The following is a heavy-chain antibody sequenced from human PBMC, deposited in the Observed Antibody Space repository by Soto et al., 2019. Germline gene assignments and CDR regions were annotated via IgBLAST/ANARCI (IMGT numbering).Heavy chain of an antibody. Sequence: PAETLSLTCAVSGGSISSTNHYWLWIRHPPGKGLEWIGDIYYSGMTHYNPSLKSRVTISVDTSKNQFSLKLSSVTAADTAVYYCARHGYYYDSTGYYYFGWGQGTLVIVSS. J-gene: IGHJ4*02. D-gene: IGHD3-22*01. CDR1: GGSISSTNHY. CDR2: IYYSGMT. V-gene: IGHV4-39*01. CDR3: ARHGYYYDSTGYYYFG.